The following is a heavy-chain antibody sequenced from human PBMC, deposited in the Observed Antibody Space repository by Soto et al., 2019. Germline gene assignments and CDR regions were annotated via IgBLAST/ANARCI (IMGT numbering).Heavy chain of an antibody. CDR3: ARDRMDYYGSGSWRFDY. CDR1: GGSISRYY. CDR2: IYTSGST. Sequence: SETLSLTCTVSGGSISRYYWSWIRQPAGKGLEWIGRIYTSGSTNYNPSLKSRVTMSVDTSKNQFSLKLSSVTAADTAVYYCARDRMDYYGSGSWRFDYWGQGTLVTVSS. J-gene: IGHJ4*02. D-gene: IGHD3-10*01. V-gene: IGHV4-4*07.